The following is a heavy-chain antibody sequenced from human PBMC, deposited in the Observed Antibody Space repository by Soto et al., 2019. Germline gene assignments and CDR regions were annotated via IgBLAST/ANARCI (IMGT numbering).Heavy chain of an antibody. CDR2: INHSGST. V-gene: IGHV4-34*01. CDR3: ASGYGRNFDY. D-gene: IGHD3-10*01. J-gene: IGHJ4*02. CDR1: GGSFSGYY. Sequence: VQLQQWGAGLLKPSETLSLTCAVYGGSFSGYYWSWIRQPPGKGLEWIGEINHSGSTNYNPSLXSXAXIXXDTSKNQVSLKLSSVTAADTAVYYCASGYGRNFDYWGQGTLVTVSS.